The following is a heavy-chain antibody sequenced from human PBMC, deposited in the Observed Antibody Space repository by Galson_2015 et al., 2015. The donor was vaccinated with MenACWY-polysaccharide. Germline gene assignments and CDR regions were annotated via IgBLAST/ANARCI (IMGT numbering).Heavy chain of an antibody. Sequence: TLSLTCTVSGGSISSGSYYWSRIRQPAGKGLEWIGRIYTSGSTNYNPSLKSRVTISVDTSKNQFSLKLSSVTAADAAVYYCARFTQTDAFDIWGQGTMVTVSS. CDR1: GGSISSGSYY. D-gene: IGHD3-16*01. V-gene: IGHV4-61*02. J-gene: IGHJ3*02. CDR2: IYTSGST. CDR3: ARFTQTDAFDI.